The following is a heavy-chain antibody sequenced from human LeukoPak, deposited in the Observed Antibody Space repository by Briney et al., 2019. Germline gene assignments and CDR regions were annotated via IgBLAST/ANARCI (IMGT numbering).Heavy chain of an antibody. CDR2: ISPDGDNE. CDR3: AKDGPYTSSFDY. Sequence: SGGSLRLSCAASGLSFSSYGMHWVRPGPGKGREWVAAISPDGDNEYYADSVKGRITISRDNSKDTLYLQMNSLTTDDTAVYYCAKDGPYTSSFDYWGQGTLVTVSS. CDR1: GLSFSSYG. J-gene: IGHJ4*02. D-gene: IGHD6-13*01. V-gene: IGHV3-30*18.